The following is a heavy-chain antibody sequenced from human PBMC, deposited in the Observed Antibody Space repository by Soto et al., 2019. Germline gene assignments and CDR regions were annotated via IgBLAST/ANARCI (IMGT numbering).Heavy chain of an antibody. CDR3: ASSHAGAHITAAVH. D-gene: IGHD6-13*01. CDR2: IYHSGST. Sequence: QLQLQESGSGLVKPSQTLSLTCAVSGGSISSGGYSWSWIRQPPGKGLEWIGHIYHSGSTYYNPSLKSRVTISVVRSKNHFSLKLSSVTAADTAVYYCASSHAGAHITAAVHWGQGTLVTVSS. J-gene: IGHJ4*02. CDR1: GGSISSGGYS. V-gene: IGHV4-30-2*01.